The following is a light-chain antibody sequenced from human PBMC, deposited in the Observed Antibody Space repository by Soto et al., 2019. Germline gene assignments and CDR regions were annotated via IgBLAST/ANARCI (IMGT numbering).Light chain of an antibody. Sequence: DIVMTQSPDSLAVSLGERATVNCKSSQSVLYNSNNKNYLAWYQQKPGQPPKLLIYWASTRQSGVPDRFSGSGSGTDFTLTISSLQAEDGAVYYGQQYFGSPLTFGGGTKVEI. CDR1: QSVLYNSNNKNY. V-gene: IGKV4-1*01. CDR2: WAS. J-gene: IGKJ4*01. CDR3: QQYFGSPLT.